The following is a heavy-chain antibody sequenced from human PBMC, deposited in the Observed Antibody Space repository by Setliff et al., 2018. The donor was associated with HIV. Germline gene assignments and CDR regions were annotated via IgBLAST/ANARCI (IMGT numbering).Heavy chain of an antibody. CDR1: GFTFTNSA. J-gene: IGHJ3*02. CDR3: AADPQTGTTSYDAFDI. D-gene: IGHD1-7*01. Sequence: GASVKVSCKASGFTFTNSAVQWVRRARGQRPEWIGWIVVGSGNTNYAQKFQERVTITRDMSTSRAYMELSGLRTEDTAVYYCAADPQTGTTSYDAFDIWGQGTVVTVSS. V-gene: IGHV1-58*01. CDR2: IVVGSGNT.